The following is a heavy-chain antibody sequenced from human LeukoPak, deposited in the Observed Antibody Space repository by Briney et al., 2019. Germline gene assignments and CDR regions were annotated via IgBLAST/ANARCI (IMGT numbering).Heavy chain of an antibody. J-gene: IGHJ4*02. Sequence: SETLSLTCSVSGGSISSHSWSWLRQPAGKGLEWIGHIYSDGSVNYNPSVKSRVTMSVDTSKNQFSLKLYFVTAADTAVFYCARGPAASGYFDYWDQGTLVTVSS. D-gene: IGHD6-13*01. CDR1: GGSISSHS. CDR3: ARGPAASGYFDY. CDR2: IYSDGSV. V-gene: IGHV4-4*07.